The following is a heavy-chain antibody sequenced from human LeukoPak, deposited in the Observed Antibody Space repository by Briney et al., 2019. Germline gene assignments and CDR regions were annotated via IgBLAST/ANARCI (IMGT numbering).Heavy chain of an antibody. D-gene: IGHD6-13*01. V-gene: IGHV5-51*01. J-gene: IGHJ6*03. CDR2: IYPGDSDT. CDR3: ARQGPAADGWYYYYYMDV. Sequence: GESLKISCKGSGYSFTSYWIGWVRQMPGKGLEWMGIIYPGDSDTRYSPSFQGQVTISADKSISTAYLQWSSLKASDTPMYYCARQGPAADGWYYYYYMDVWGKGTTVTVSS. CDR1: GYSFTSYW.